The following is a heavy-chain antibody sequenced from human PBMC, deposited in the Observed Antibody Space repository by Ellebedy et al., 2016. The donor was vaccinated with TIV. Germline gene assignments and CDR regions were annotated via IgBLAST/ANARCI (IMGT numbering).Heavy chain of an antibody. V-gene: IGHV3-30*18. CDR1: GFTFSSYG. CDR3: AKGRNSFLEIDY. D-gene: IGHD3-3*02. CDR2: ISYDGSDK. J-gene: IGHJ4*02. Sequence: GGSLRLXCAASGFTFSSYGMHWVRQAPGKGLEWVAVISYDGSDKYYADSVKGRFTISRDNSKNTLYLQMNSLRAEDTAVYYCAKGRNSFLEIDYWGKGTLVTVSA.